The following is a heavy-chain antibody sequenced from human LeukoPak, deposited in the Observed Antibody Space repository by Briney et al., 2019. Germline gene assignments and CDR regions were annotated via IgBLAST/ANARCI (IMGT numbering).Heavy chain of an antibody. CDR2: TYYRSKWYS. J-gene: IGHJ4*02. Sequence: SQTLSLTCAISGDSVSSNSATWDWIRQSPSRGLEWLGRTYYRSKWYSDYAVSVKSRITINPDTSKNQFSLQLKSVTPEDTAVYYCAREGSDGYLFDYWGQGSLVTVSS. D-gene: IGHD3-16*01. CDR1: GDSVSSNSAT. CDR3: AREGSDGYLFDY. V-gene: IGHV6-1*01.